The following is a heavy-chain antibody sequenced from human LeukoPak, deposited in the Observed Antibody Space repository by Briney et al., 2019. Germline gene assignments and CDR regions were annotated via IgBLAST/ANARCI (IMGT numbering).Heavy chain of an antibody. CDR3: ARHLPLLLWFGELFPSGWFDP. V-gene: IGHV4-38-2*02. CDR1: GYSVSSGYY. J-gene: IGHJ5*02. D-gene: IGHD3-10*01. CDR2: IYYSGST. Sequence: SETLSLTCTVSGYSVSSGYYWGWIRQPPGKGLEWIGSIYYSGSTYYNPSLKSRVTISVDTSKNQFSLKLSSVTAADTAVYYCARHLPLLLWFGELFPSGWFDPWGQGTLVTVSS.